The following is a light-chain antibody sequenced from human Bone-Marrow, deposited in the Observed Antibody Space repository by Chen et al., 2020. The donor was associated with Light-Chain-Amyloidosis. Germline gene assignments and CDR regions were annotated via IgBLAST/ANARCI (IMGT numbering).Light chain of an antibody. V-gene: IGLV6-57*01. J-gene: IGLJ3*02. CDR2: EDD. Sequence: NFMLTQPHSVSESPGKTVIISCTRSSGSIATNYVQWYQQRPGSSPTTVIYEDDQRPSGVPDRFSGSIDRSSNSASLAISGLNTEDEADYYCQSYQGSSQGVFGGGTKLTFL. CDR3: QSYQGSSQGV. CDR1: SGSIATNY.